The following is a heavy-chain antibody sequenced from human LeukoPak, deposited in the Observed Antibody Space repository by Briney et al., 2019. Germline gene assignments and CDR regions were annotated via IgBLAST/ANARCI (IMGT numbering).Heavy chain of an antibody. CDR2: IWYDGSNK. V-gene: IGHV3-33*06. CDR3: AKPTAAGAVLLNFQH. CDR1: GFTFSGYG. Sequence: GRSLRLSCAASGFTFSGYGMHWVRQAPGKGLEWVAVIWYDGSNKYYADSVKGRFSISRDNSKNMLYLQMNSLRAEDTAVYYCAKPTAAGAVLLNFQHWGQGTLVTVSS. J-gene: IGHJ1*01. D-gene: IGHD6-13*01.